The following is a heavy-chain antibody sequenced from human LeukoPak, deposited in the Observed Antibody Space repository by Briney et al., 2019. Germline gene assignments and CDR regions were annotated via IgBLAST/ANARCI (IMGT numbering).Heavy chain of an antibody. Sequence: GGSLRLSCAASGFTFSSYGMHWVRQAPGKGLEWVAFIRYDGSNKYYADSVKGRFTISRDNAKNSLYLQMNSLRAEDTAVYYCARGSNSACDYWGQGTLVTVSS. CDR3: ARGSNSACDY. V-gene: IGHV3-30*02. CDR1: GFTFSSYG. J-gene: IGHJ4*02. D-gene: IGHD4-23*01. CDR2: IRYDGSNK.